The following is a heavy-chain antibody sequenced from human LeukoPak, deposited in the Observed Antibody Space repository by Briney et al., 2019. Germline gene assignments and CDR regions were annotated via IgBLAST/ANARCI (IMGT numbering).Heavy chain of an antibody. V-gene: IGHV4-39*01. CDR1: VGSITIRSYY. CDR2: IYYSGCM. J-gene: IGHJ4*01. Sequence: SETLSLTCTVPVGSITIRSYYSGWIRLPPGNWLGWIGSIYYSGCMYYNTSLKSRVTISVYTSKNQISLKLSSVTAADTAVYYCARRGVAAAGRFDYWGDGTLVTVSS. D-gene: IGHD6-13*01. CDR3: ARRGVAAAGRFDY.